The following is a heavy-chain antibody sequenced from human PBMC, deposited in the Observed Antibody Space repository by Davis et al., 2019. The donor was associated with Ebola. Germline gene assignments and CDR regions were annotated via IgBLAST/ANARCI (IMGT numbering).Heavy chain of an antibody. CDR1: GGSISSYY. CDR3: ARGRYSSSWYY. V-gene: IGHV4-59*12. D-gene: IGHD6-13*01. J-gene: IGHJ4*02. Sequence: SETLSLTCTVSGGSISSYYWSWIRQPPGKGLEWIWYIYYSGSTNYNPSLKSRVTISVDTSKNQFSLKLSSVTAADTAVYYCARGRYSSSWYYWGQGTLVTVSS. CDR2: IYYSGST.